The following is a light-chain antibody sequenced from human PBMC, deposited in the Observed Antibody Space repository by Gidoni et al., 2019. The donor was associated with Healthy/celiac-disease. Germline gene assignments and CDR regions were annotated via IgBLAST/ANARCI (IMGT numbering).Light chain of an antibody. CDR3: SSYTSSSTPVV. V-gene: IGLV2-14*03. J-gene: IGLJ2*01. CDR2: DVS. CDR1: SSDVGGYNY. Sequence: QSDLTQPAAGSGSPGQSITISCTGTSSDVGGYNYVSWYQQHPGKAPKLMIYDVSNRPSGVSNRFSGSTSGNPASLTISGLQAEDEADYYCSSYTSSSTPVVFGGGTPLTVL.